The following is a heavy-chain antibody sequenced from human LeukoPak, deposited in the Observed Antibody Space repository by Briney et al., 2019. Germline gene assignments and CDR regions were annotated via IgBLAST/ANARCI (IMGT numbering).Heavy chain of an antibody. CDR3: AHSVAMAGTDAYVM. Sequence: SGPTLVKPTQTLTVTCTFSGFSLSTSGVGVGWIRQPPGKALEWLALIYWDDDKRYSASLKSRLAISKDTSKNQVVLTMGDMAPVDTGTYFCAHSVAMAGTDAYVMWGQGTMVTVSS. CDR2: IYWDDDK. V-gene: IGHV2-5*02. J-gene: IGHJ3*02. D-gene: IGHD6-19*01. CDR1: GFSLSTSGVG.